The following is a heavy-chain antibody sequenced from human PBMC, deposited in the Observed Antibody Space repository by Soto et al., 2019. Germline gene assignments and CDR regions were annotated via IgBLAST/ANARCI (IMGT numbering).Heavy chain of an antibody. V-gene: IGHV1-69*13. CDR2: IIPIFGTA. Sequence: SVKVSCKASGGTFSSYAISWVRQAPGQGLEWMGGIIPIFGTANYAQKFQGRVTITADESTSTAYMELSSLRSEDTAVYYCARDSSYSGSWYRRTPYYYYYGMDVWGQGTTVTVSS. J-gene: IGHJ6*02. CDR3: ARDSSYSGSWYRRTPYYYYYGMDV. D-gene: IGHD6-13*01. CDR1: GGTFSSYA.